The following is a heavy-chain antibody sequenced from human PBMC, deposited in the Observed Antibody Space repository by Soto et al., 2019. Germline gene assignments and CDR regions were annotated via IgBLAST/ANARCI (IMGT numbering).Heavy chain of an antibody. D-gene: IGHD5-18*01. CDR3: ARDPGYSYGYN. CDR2: INAGNGNT. J-gene: IGHJ4*02. Sequence: QVQLVQSGAEVKKPGASVKVSCKASGYTFTSYAMHWVRQAPGQRLEWMGGINAGNGNTKYSQKFQGRVTITRDTSASTADMELSSLRSEDTAVYYCARDPGYSYGYNWGRGTLVTVSS. CDR1: GYTFTSYA. V-gene: IGHV1-3*01.